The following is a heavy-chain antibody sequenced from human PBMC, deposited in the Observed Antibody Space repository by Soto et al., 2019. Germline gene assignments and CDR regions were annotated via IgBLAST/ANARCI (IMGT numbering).Heavy chain of an antibody. CDR2: ISYDGSNK. D-gene: IGHD6-13*01. CDR3: ANAQRSSSWDAVNWCDP. CDR1: GFTFSSYG. J-gene: IGHJ5*02. V-gene: IGHV3-30*18. Sequence: QVQLVESGGGVLQPGRSLRLSCAASGFTFSSYGMHWARQAPGKGLEWVAVISYDGSNKYYADSVKGRFTISRDNSKHTLYLQMTSLRAEDTAVDYCANAQRSSSWDAVNWCDPWGHGNLVTVSS.